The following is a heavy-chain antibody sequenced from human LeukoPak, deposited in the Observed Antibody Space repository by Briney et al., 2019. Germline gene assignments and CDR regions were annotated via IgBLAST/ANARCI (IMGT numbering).Heavy chain of an antibody. V-gene: IGHV1-69*04. D-gene: IGHD5-18*01. Sequence: SVKVSCKTSGGTFSSSAITWVRQAPGQGLEWMGRIISVLNITTYAQKFQGRVTITADTSTSTAYMELSSLRSEETAVYYCARDQGLTAPPPYGLDVWGQGTTVTVSS. CDR2: IISVLNIT. CDR3: ARDQGLTAPPPYGLDV. J-gene: IGHJ6*02. CDR1: GGTFSSSA.